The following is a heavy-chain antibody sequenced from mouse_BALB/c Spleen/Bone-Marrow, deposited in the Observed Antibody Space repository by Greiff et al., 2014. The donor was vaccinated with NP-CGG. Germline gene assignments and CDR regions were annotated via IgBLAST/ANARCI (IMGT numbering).Heavy chain of an antibody. V-gene: IGHV7-3*02. CDR2: IRNKANGYTT. D-gene: IGHD1-1*01. CDR1: GFTFTDYY. Sequence: EVKLMESGGGLVQPGGSLRLSCATSGFTFTDYYMSWVRQPPGKALEWLGFIRNKANGYTTEYSASVKGRFTISRDNSQSILYLQMSTLRAEDSATYYCARDRNYGSSWYFDVWGAGTTVTVSS. CDR3: ARDRNYGSSWYFDV. J-gene: IGHJ1*01.